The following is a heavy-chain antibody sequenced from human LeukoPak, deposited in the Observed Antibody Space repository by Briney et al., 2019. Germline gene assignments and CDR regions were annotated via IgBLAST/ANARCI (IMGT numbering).Heavy chain of an antibody. CDR1: GITLSGYW. V-gene: IGHV3-74*01. Sequence: GGSLRLSCAASGITLSGYWMHWVRQAPGKGLVWVSRIDFDGSDTSYADFVKGRFTISRDNAKNTLFLQMNSLRAEDTAVYYCTRSLMDWGQGIRVTVSS. CDR2: IDFDGSDT. J-gene: IGHJ4*02. D-gene: IGHD3-16*01. CDR3: TRSLMD.